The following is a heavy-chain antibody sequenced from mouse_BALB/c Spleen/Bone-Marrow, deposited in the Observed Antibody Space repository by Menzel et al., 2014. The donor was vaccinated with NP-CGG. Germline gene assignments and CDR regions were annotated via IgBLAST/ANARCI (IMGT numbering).Heavy chain of an antibody. Sequence: QVQLQQSGPGLVAPSQSLSITCTVSGFSLTSYDISWIRQPPGKGLEWLGVIWTGGGTNYNSAFVSRLSISKDNSKSQVFLKMNSLQTDDTAIYYCVRGVNFDYWGQGTTLAVSS. CDR3: VRGVNFDY. V-gene: IGHV2-9-2*01. J-gene: IGHJ2*01. CDR1: GFSLTSYD. CDR2: IWTGGGT.